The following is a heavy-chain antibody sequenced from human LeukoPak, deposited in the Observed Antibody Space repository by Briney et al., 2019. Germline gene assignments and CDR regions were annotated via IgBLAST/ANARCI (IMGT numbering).Heavy chain of an antibody. CDR2: ISSSSSTI. CDR3: ASELELLDY. J-gene: IGHJ4*02. D-gene: IGHD1-7*01. CDR1: GFTFSSYS. V-gene: IGHV3-48*01. Sequence: GGSLRLSCAASGFTFSSYSMNWVRQAPGKGLEWVSYISSSSSTIHYAVSVKGRFTISRDNAKNSLYLQMNSLRAEDTAVYYCASELELLDYWGQGTLVTVSS.